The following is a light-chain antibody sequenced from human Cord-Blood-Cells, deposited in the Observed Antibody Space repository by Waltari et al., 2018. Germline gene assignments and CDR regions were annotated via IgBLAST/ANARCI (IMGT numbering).Light chain of an antibody. J-gene: IGKJ3*01. Sequence: EIVLTQSPATLSLSPGERATLSCRASQSVSSYLAWYQQKPGQAPRLLIYDASNRATAIPARFSGSGSGTDFTLTISSLEPEDFAVYYCQQRSNWRRFTFGPGTKVDIK. CDR3: QQRSNWRRFT. CDR1: QSVSSY. CDR2: DAS. V-gene: IGKV3-11*01.